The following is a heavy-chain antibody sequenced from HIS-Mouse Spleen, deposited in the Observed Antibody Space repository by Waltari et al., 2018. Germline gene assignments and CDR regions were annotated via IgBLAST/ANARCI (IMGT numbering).Heavy chain of an antibody. CDR3: ARESSSFDY. Sequence: QLQLQESGPGLVKPSETLSLTCTVSGGSISSRSYYWGWDRQPPGKGLEWMGSIYYRGSTYYNPSLSRRVTISGDTSKNQCSLRLSSVTAADTAVYYCARESSSFDYWGQGTLVTVSS. CDR2: IYYRGST. CDR1: GGSISSRSYY. D-gene: IGHD6-6*01. V-gene: IGHV4-39*07. J-gene: IGHJ4*02.